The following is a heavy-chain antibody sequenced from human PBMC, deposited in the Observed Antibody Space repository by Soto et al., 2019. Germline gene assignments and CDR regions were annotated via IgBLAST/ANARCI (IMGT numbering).Heavy chain of an antibody. CDR1: GFTFSEHY. D-gene: IGHD1-7*01. CDR2: ISSGGSHT. Sequence: QVQLEESGGGLVKPGGSLRLSCAASGFTFSEHYMSWIRQAPGKGLEWVAYISSGGSHTDYADSVRGRFTSSRDNAKNSLYLQMNSLRDEDTAVYFCARVRGAGTDLLGPGTLVTVSS. CDR3: ARVRGAGTDL. J-gene: IGHJ5*02. V-gene: IGHV3-11*06.